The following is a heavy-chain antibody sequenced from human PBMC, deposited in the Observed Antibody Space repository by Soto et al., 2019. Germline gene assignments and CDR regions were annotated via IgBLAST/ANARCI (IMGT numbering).Heavy chain of an antibody. CDR1: GFTFSSYG. CDR2: IWYDGSNK. J-gene: IGHJ6*02. D-gene: IGHD2-2*01. V-gene: IGHV3-33*01. Sequence: QVQLVESGGGVVQPGRSLRLSCAASGFTFSSYGMHWVRQAPGKGLEWVAVIWYDGSNKYYADSVKGRFTISRDNSKNTLYLHMNSLRAEDTAVYDCAREGGVVVPAAIEYYYGMDVWGQGTTVTVSS. CDR3: AREGGVVVPAAIEYYYGMDV.